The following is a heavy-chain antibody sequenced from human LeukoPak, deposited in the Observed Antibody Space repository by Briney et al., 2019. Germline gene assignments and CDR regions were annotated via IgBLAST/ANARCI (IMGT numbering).Heavy chain of an antibody. V-gene: IGHV1-69*15. J-gene: IGHJ4*02. Sequence: ASMTVSCKASGSTLSSDSISWVRQAPGLGLEWMGSFIPIFGTTNFAQKFRGRVTITADESTDTAYMELSSLKSDDTAMYYCARHQEAAAASRYFDYWGQGTLLTVSS. CDR1: GSTLSSDS. D-gene: IGHD6-13*01. CDR3: ARHQEAAAASRYFDY. CDR2: FIPIFGTT.